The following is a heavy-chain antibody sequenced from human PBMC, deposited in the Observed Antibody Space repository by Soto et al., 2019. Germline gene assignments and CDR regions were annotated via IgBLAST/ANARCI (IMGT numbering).Heavy chain of an antibody. CDR3: ARSNEEQWLVKGWFDP. CDR2: INPNSGGT. J-gene: IGHJ5*02. Sequence: QVQLVQSGAEVKKPGASVKVSCKASGYTFTGYYMHWVRQAPGQGLEWMGWINPNSGGTNYAQKFQGWVTMTRDTSISTAYMELSRLRSDDTAVYYCARSNEEQWLVKGWFDPWGQGTLVTVSS. V-gene: IGHV1-2*04. CDR1: GYTFTGYY. D-gene: IGHD6-19*01.